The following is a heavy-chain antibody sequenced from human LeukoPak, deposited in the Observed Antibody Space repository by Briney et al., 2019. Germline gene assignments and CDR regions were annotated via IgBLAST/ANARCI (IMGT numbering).Heavy chain of an antibody. V-gene: IGHV4-38-2*02. J-gene: IGHJ3*02. CDR2: IYHSGNT. D-gene: IGHD3-3*01. CDR1: GYSISSGYY. CDR3: ARPPGRGYDFWSGYFSDAFDI. Sequence: PSETLSLTCTVAGYSISSGYYWGWIRPPPGKGLEWIGSIYHSGNTYYNPSLKSRVTISVDTSKNQFSLKLSSVTAADTAVYYCARPPGRGYDFWSGYFSDAFDIWGQGTMVTVSS.